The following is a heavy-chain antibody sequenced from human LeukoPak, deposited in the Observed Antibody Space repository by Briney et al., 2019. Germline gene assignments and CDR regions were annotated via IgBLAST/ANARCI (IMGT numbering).Heavy chain of an antibody. CDR2: IKQDGSEI. Sequence: GGSLRLSCAASGFTFNTYWMGWVRQAPGKGLEWVANIKQDGSEIYYVDSVKGRFTISRDNAKNSQYLQMNSLSAEDTAVYYCARVLGYGWFDPWGQGTLVTVSS. CDR3: ARVLGYGWFDP. D-gene: IGHD5-18*01. J-gene: IGHJ5*02. CDR1: GFTFNTYW. V-gene: IGHV3-7*01.